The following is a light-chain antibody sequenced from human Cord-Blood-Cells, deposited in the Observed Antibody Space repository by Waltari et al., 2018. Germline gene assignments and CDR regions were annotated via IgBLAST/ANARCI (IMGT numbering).Light chain of an antibody. V-gene: IGKV1-5*01. CDR1: QSIRSW. CDR3: QQYNSYS. CDR2: DAS. J-gene: IGKJ3*01. Sequence: DIQMTQSPSTLSASVGDRVTITCRASQSIRSWLAWYQQKPGKAPKLLIYDASSLESGVPSRFSGSGSGTEFTLTISSLQPYDFATYYCQQYNSYSFGPGTKVDIK.